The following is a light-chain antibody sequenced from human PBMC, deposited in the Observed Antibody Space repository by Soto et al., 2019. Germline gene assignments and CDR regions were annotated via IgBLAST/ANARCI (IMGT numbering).Light chain of an antibody. V-gene: IGLV2-8*01. J-gene: IGLJ3*02. CDR3: STFGGAKV. CDR2: EVF. CDR1: SSDIGNNNY. Sequence: QSVPTQPPSASGSPGQSVTISCSGSSSDIGNNNYVSWYQQHPGKAPKLLIYEVFKRPSGVPDRFSGSKSGNTASLTVSGLQPEDAADYYCSTFGGAKVFGGGTKLTVL.